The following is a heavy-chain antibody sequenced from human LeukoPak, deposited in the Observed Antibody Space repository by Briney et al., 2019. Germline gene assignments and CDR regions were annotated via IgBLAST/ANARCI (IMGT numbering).Heavy chain of an antibody. V-gene: IGHV3-20*04. CDR2: INWNGGST. CDR1: GFTFDDYG. J-gene: IGHJ6*03. D-gene: IGHD2-15*01. CDR3: ARGGYCSGGSCYYYYMDV. Sequence: GGSLRLSCAASGFTFDDYGMSWVRQAPGKGLEWVSGINWNGGSTGYADSVKGRFTISRDNAKNSLYLQMNSLRAEDTALYYCARGGYCSGGSCYYYYMDVWGKGTTVTVSS.